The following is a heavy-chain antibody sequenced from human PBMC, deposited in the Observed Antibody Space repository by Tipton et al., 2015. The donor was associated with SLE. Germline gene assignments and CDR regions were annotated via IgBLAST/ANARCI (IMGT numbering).Heavy chain of an antibody. V-gene: IGHV3-23*01. Sequence: GSLRLSCAASGFTFSNYAMSWVRQALGKGLEWVSAISGSGDRTYYIDSVKGRFTISRDNSKNSLYLQMNGLEAEDTAVYYCARSPVDYWNGYSAWGQGTLVAVSS. J-gene: IGHJ4*02. CDR3: ARSPVDYWNGYSA. CDR1: GFTFSNYA. D-gene: IGHD3-3*01. CDR2: ISGSGDRT.